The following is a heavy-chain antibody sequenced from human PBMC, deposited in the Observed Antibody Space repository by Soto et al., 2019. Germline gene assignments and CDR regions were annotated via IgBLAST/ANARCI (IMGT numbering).Heavy chain of an antibody. Sequence: GGSLRLSCAASGFTFSSYWMSWVRQAPGKGLEWVANIKQDGSEKYYVDSVKGRFTISRDNAKNSLYLQMNSLRAEDTAVYYCARDIAARDNWFDPWGQGTLVTVSS. CDR2: IKQDGSEK. CDR3: ARDIAARDNWFDP. D-gene: IGHD6-6*01. CDR1: GFTFSSYW. V-gene: IGHV3-7*01. J-gene: IGHJ5*02.